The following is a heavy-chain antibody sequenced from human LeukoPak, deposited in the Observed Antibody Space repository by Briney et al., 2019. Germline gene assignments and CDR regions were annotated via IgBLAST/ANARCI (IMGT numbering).Heavy chain of an antibody. J-gene: IGHJ4*02. V-gene: IGHV4-39*01. D-gene: IGHD5-24*01. Sequence: SETLSLTCTVSGGSINSHSYYWGWIRQPPGKGLEWIGSVYNDGTSYSNPSLQSRAAVFVDTSRDQFSLDLSFVTAADTALYYCVRHVSTNTGYFDSCGQGTLVSVSS. CDR1: GGSINSHSYY. CDR2: VYNDGTS. CDR3: VRHVSTNTGYFDS.